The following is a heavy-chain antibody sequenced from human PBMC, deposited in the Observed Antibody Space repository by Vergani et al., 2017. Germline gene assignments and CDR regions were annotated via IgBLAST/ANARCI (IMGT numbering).Heavy chain of an antibody. D-gene: IGHD3-16*01. Sequence: QVQLVQSGAEVKKPGSSVKVSCKASGGTFRTYSINWVRQAPGQGLEWRGGITPIFGTANYAQKFQGRVKITADESTSTAYMELSSLRSEDTAIYYCAREWGSENSGYYYYYWGQGTLVTVSS. CDR1: GGTFRTYS. V-gene: IGHV1-69*13. CDR2: ITPIFGTA. CDR3: AREWGSENSGYYYYY. J-gene: IGHJ4*02.